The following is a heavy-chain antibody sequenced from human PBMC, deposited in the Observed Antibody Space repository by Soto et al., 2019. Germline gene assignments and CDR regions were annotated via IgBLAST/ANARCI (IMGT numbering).Heavy chain of an antibody. J-gene: IGHJ4*02. CDR3: AKDIYYDSIGCVDYYFDY. V-gene: IGHV3-23*01. D-gene: IGHD3-22*01. Sequence: GESLKISCAASGFTFSSYAMSWVRQAPGKGLEWVSAISGSGGSTYYADSVKGRFTISRDNSKNTLYLQMNSLRAEDTAVYYFAKDIYYDSIGCVDYYFDYWGQGTLVTVSS. CDR1: GFTFSSYA. CDR2: ISGSGGST.